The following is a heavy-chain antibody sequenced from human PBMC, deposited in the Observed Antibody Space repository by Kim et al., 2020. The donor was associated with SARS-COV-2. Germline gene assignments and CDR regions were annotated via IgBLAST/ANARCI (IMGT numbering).Heavy chain of an antibody. V-gene: IGHV3-15*01. J-gene: IGHJ4*02. Sequence: YATPGKGRLPISRDDSKNALYLEMNSLKTEDTAVYYCTTELRWELPTLDYWGQGTLVTVSS. CDR3: TTELRWELPTLDY. D-gene: IGHD1-26*01.